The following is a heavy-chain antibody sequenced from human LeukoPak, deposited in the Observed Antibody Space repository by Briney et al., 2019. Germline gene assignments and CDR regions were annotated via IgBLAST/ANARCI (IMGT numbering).Heavy chain of an antibody. CDR3: GSNRSPRSKLDAFDI. V-gene: IGHV4-61*02. CDR1: GGSISSGSYY. D-gene: IGHD2/OR15-2a*01. CDR2: IYTSGST. J-gene: IGHJ3*02. Sequence: NPSQTLSLTCTVSGGSISSGSYYWSWIRQPAGKGLEWIGSIYTSGSTNYNPSLKSRVTISVDTSKNQFSLKLSSVTAADTAVYYCGSNRSPRSKLDAFDIWGQGTMVTVSS.